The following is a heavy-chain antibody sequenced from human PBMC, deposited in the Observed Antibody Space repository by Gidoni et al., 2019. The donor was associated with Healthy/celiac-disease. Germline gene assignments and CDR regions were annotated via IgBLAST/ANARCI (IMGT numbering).Heavy chain of an antibody. Sequence: EVQLVESGGGLVQPGRSLRLSCAASGLPFDDYAMHWVRHAPGKGLEWVSGISWNSGSIGYADSVKGRFTISRDNAKNSLYLQMNSLRAEDTALYYCAKLPDEDIVVVVAAQSRVAFDIWGQGTMVTVSS. CDR3: AKLPDEDIVVVVAAQSRVAFDI. J-gene: IGHJ3*02. D-gene: IGHD2-15*01. CDR2: ISWNSGSI. CDR1: GLPFDDYA. V-gene: IGHV3-9*01.